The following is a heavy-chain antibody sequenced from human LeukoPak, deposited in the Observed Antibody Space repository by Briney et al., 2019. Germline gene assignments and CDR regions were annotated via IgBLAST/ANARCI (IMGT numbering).Heavy chain of an antibody. J-gene: IGHJ6*03. CDR3: ARCGYSYALLSYYYYMDV. V-gene: IGHV1-69*13. CDR2: IIPIFGTA. Sequence: SVKVSCKASGGTFSSYAISWVRQAPGQGLEWMGGIIPIFGTANYAQKFQGRVTITADESTSTAYMELSSLRSEDTAVYYCARCGYSYALLSYYYYMDVWGKGTTVSVSS. CDR1: GGTFSSYA. D-gene: IGHD5-18*01.